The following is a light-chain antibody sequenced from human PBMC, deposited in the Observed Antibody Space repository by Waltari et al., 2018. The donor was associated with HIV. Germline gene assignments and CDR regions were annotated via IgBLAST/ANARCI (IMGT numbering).Light chain of an antibody. J-gene: IGLJ2*01. CDR1: SSDVGGYHY. V-gene: IGLV2-14*01. Sequence: QSALTQPASVSGSPGQSITISCTGTSSDVGGYHYVSWYQQHPGKAPKLMIYDGRYRPSSVSNVYTGAKSGNTASLTISGLQAEDEADYYCSSYTSSSTLYVVFGGGTNLTVL. CDR2: DGR. CDR3: SSYTSSSTLYVV.